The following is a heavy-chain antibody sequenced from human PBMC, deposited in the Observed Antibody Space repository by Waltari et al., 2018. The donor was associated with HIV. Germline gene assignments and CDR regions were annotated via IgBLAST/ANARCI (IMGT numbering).Heavy chain of an antibody. CDR1: GASIGSNYY. J-gene: IGHJ6*02. Sequence: QLQLQESGPGLVKTSETLSLTWSVSGASIGSNYYWGWVRQPPGKGLEWIATISHSGNTYYNPSLNNRVTISADTSKNQFSLKLTSVTATDTAVYYCLLEGYFYGMDVWGPGTTVTVSS. D-gene: IGHD1-1*01. CDR3: LLEGYFYGMDV. CDR2: ISHSGNT. V-gene: IGHV4-39*01.